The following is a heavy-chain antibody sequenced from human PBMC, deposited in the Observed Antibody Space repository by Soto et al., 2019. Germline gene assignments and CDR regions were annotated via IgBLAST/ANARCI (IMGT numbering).Heavy chain of an antibody. V-gene: IGHV1-3*01. CDR2: INAGNGNT. Sequence: ASVKVSCKASGYTFTSYAMHWVRQAPGQRLEWMGWINAGNGNTNYAQTFQGRVTMTTDTSTSTVHMEVRSLRSDDTAVYYCAREGVAPYYYYGMDVWGQGIPVTVSS. J-gene: IGHJ6*02. CDR1: GYTFTSYA. D-gene: IGHD5-12*01. CDR3: AREGVAPYYYYGMDV.